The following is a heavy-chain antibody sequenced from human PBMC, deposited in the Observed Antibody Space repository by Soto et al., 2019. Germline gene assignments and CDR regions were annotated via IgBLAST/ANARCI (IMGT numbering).Heavy chain of an antibody. CDR1: GYSFTNYW. V-gene: IGHV5-51*01. CDR3: ARQGDIVLLSAAKGYYYYGMDV. D-gene: IGHD2-2*01. CDR2: IYPGDSDT. Sequence: PGESLKISCKGSGYSFTNYWIAWVRQMSGKGLEWMGIIYPGDSDTRYSPSFQGQVTISVDKSISTAYLQWSSLKASDTAMYYCARQGDIVLLSAAKGYYYYGMDVWGQGTTVPVSS. J-gene: IGHJ6*02.